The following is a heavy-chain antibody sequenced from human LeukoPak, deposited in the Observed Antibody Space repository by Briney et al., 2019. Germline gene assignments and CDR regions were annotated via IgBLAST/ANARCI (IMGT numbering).Heavy chain of an antibody. CDR1: GFTFSSYA. D-gene: IGHD2-15*01. CDR3: ARVGYCSGGSCSMAWDYFDY. J-gene: IGHJ4*02. V-gene: IGHV3-64*01. CDR2: ISSNGGST. Sequence: GGSLRLSCAASGFTFSSYAMHWVRQAPGKGLAYVSAISSNGGSTYYANSVKGRFTISRDNSKNTLYLQMGSLRAEDMAVYYCARVGYCSGGSCSMAWDYFDYWGQGTLVTVSS.